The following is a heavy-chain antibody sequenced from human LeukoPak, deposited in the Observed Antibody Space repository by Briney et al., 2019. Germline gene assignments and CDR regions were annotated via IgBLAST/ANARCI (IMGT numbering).Heavy chain of an antibody. J-gene: IGHJ6*03. Sequence: GASVKVSCKASGYTFTSYDINWVRQATGQGLEWMGWMNPHSGNTGYAQKFQGRATMTRNTSISTAYMELSSLRSGDTAVYYCAVAATPNYYYYYYMDVWGKGTTVTVSS. V-gene: IGHV1-8*01. D-gene: IGHD2-15*01. CDR1: GYTFTSYD. CDR2: MNPHSGNT. CDR3: AVAATPNYYYYYYMDV.